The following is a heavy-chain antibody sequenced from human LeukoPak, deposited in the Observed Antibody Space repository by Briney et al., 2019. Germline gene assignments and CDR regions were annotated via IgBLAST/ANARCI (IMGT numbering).Heavy chain of an antibody. V-gene: IGHV3-23*01. J-gene: IGHJ4*02. CDR1: GFTFSSYA. CDR2: ISGSGGST. Sequence: PGGSLRLSCAASGFTFSSYAMSWVRQAPGKGLEWVSAISGSGGSTFSADSVKGRFTISRDNSKNTLYPQMNSLRAEDTAVYYCAKQGSWSNFDSWGQGTLVTVSS. CDR3: AKQGSWSNFDS. D-gene: IGHD2-15*01.